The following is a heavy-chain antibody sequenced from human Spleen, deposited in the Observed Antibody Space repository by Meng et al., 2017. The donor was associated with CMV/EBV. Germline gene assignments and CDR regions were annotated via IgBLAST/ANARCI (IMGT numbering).Heavy chain of an antibody. CDR3: ARVLTIFGVVIIPDCFDP. D-gene: IGHD3-3*01. V-gene: IGHV4-30-4*08. Sequence: SETLSLTCTVSGGSISTGDYYWSWIRQPPGKGLEWIGYIYYSGSTYYNLSLKSRVTISVDTSKNQFSLKLSSVTAADTAVYYCARVLTIFGVVIIPDCFDPWGQGTLVTVSS. J-gene: IGHJ5*02. CDR2: IYYSGST. CDR1: GGSISTGDYY.